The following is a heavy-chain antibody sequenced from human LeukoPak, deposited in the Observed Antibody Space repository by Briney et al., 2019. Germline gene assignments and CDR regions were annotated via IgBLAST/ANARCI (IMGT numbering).Heavy chain of an antibody. CDR3: AKDLKRYFDWPNPHFDY. CDR2: IRYDGSNK. V-gene: IGHV3-30*02. D-gene: IGHD3-9*01. Sequence: GGSLRLSCAASGFTFSSYGMHWVRQAPGKGLEWVAFIRYDGSNKYYADSVKGRFTISRDNSKNTLYLQMNSLRAEDTAVYYCAKDLKRYFDWPNPHFDYWGQGTLVTVSS. CDR1: GFTFSSYG. J-gene: IGHJ4*02.